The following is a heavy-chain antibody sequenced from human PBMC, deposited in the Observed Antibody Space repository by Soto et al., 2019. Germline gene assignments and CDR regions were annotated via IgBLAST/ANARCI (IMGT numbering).Heavy chain of an antibody. CDR2: INQSGST. D-gene: IGHD2-8*02. CDR3: ARDKITGLFDY. CDR1: GGSFSGYY. J-gene: IGHJ4*02. Sequence: QVQLQQWGAGLLKPSETLSLTCAVYGGSFSGYYWTWIRQPPGTGLEWMGEINQSGSTNYNPSLKSRVTISVDTSKNQFSLKLTSVTAADTAVYYCARDKITGLFDYWGQGTLVTVSS. V-gene: IGHV4-34*01.